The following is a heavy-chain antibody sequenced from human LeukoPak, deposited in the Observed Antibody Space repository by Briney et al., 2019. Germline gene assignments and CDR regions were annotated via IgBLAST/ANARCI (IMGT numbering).Heavy chain of an antibody. D-gene: IGHD3-10*01. V-gene: IGHV5-51*01. CDR1: GYSFTSYW. Sequence: GESLKISCKGSGYSFTSYWIGWVRQMPGKGLEWMGIIYPGDSDTRYSPSFQGQVTISADKSISTAYLQWSSLKASDTAMYYCARGYYGSGSYYDGYYMDVWGKGTTVTISS. J-gene: IGHJ6*03. CDR3: ARGYYGSGSYYDGYYMDV. CDR2: IYPGDSDT.